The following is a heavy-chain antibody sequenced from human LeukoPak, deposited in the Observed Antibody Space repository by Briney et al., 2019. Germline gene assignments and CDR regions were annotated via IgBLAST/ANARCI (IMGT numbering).Heavy chain of an antibody. CDR3: ARSPLGVTYYYDSSGSLLFDY. J-gene: IGHJ4*02. CDR2: IYPGDSDT. CDR1: GYSFTSYW. D-gene: IGHD3-22*01. Sequence: GESLKISCKGSGYSFTSYWIGWVRQMPGKGLEWMGIIYPGDSDTGYSPSFQGQVTISADKSISTAYLQWSSLKASDTAMYYCARSPLGVTYYYDSSGSLLFDYWGQGTLVTVSS. V-gene: IGHV5-51*01.